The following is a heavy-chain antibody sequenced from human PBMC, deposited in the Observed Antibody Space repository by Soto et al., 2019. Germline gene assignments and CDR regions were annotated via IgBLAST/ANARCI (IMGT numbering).Heavy chain of an antibody. J-gene: IGHJ4*02. CDR3: ARHEAIYSSSWSGEIDY. Sequence: PVESLKISCDGSGYGFTTYWIGWVRHMPGKCLEWMGIIYPSDSYTNYSPSFQGQVTISADKSISTAYLQWSSLKASDTAMYYCARHEAIYSSSWSGEIDYWGQGTLVTVSS. CDR1: GYGFTTYW. D-gene: IGHD6-13*01. CDR2: IYPSDSYT. V-gene: IGHV5-51*01.